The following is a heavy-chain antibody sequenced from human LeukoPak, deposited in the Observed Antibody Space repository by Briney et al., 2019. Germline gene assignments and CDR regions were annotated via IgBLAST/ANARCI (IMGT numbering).Heavy chain of an antibody. CDR2: ISSSGTYI. CDR3: AREPFWSGYFANLHFDY. J-gene: IGHJ4*02. CDR1: EFTFSSYN. Sequence: GGSLRLSCAASEFTFSSYNMNWVRQAPGKGLEWVSSISSSGTYIYYADSVKGRFTISRDNAKNSLYLQMNSLRAEDTAVYYCAREPFWSGYFANLHFDYWGQGTLVTVSS. D-gene: IGHD3-3*01. V-gene: IGHV3-21*01.